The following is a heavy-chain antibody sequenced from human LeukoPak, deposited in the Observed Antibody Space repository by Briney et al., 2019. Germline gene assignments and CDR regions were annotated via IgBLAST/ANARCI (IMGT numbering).Heavy chain of an antibody. V-gene: IGHV3-7*01. CDR3: ARVGARQILEY. CDR1: EFTFSSYW. J-gene: IGHJ4*02. CDR2: MKQDGGEK. D-gene: IGHD4-17*01. Sequence: GGSLRLSCAASEFTFSSYWMSWVRQAPGKGLEWVANMKQDGGEKYYLDSVKGRFTVSRDNAKNSLYLQMNSLRAEDTAVYYCARVGARQILEYWGQGTLVTVSS.